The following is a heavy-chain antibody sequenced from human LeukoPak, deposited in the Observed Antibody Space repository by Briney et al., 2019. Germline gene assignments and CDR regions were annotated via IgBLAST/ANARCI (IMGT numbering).Heavy chain of an antibody. D-gene: IGHD3-10*01. V-gene: IGHV3-48*03. CDR2: IGSSNTI. J-gene: IGHJ4*02. CDR3: ARDHYYGSGSFDY. Sequence: GGSRSLSSAASGFTFSSYEMNWVRPAPGKGLEWISYIGSSNTIYYAGSVKGRFTISRDNANNSLYLQMNSLRAEDTAVYYCARDHYYGSGSFDYWGQGTLVTVSS. CDR1: GFTFSSYE.